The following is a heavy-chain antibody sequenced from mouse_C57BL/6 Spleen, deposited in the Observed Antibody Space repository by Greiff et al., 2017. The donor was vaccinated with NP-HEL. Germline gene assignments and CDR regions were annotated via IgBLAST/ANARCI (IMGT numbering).Heavy chain of an antibody. CDR1: GFNIKDDY. V-gene: IGHV14-4*01. CDR3: TTPYGNYSYYAMDY. Sequence: VQLQQSGAELVRPGASVKLSCTASGFNIKDDYMHWVKQRPEQGLEWIGWIDPENGDTEYASKFQGKATITADTSSNTAYLQLSSLTSEDTAVYYCTTPYGNYSYYAMDYWGQGTSVTVSS. J-gene: IGHJ4*01. D-gene: IGHD2-1*01. CDR2: IDPENGDT.